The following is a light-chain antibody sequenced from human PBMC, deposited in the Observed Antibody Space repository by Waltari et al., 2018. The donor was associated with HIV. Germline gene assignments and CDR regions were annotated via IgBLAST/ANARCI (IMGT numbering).Light chain of an antibody. Sequence: SYELTQPPSVSVSPGQTASITCSGDKLGDKYACWYQQKPGQSPVLVIYQDSKRPSGIPERFSGSNCVNTATLTISGTQAMDEAYDYCRAWDSSTASYVFGTGTKVTVL. CDR1: KLGDKY. V-gene: IGLV3-1*01. CDR2: QDS. CDR3: RAWDSSTASYV. J-gene: IGLJ1*01.